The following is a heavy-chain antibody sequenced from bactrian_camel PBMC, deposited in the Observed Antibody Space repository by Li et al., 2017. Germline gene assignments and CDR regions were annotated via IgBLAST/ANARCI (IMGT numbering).Heavy chain of an antibody. CDR3: AASVGACYGRLGFGLDSRDFRH. Sequence: ESGGDSVQAGGSLRVFCATSGFTVEGHCVAWFRQAPGKAREGVAALYAGFGATYYSNSVEGRFTISQHSANTVYLQMDSLEPEDTGMYYCAASVGACYGRLGFGLDSRDFRHWGQGTQVTVS. CDR2: LYAGFGAT. CDR1: GFTVEGHC. J-gene: IGHJ4*01. V-gene: IGHV3S28*01. D-gene: IGHD5*01.